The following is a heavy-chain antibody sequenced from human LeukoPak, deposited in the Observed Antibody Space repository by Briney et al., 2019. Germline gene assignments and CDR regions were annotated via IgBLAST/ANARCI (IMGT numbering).Heavy chain of an antibody. CDR1: GGSFSGYY. Sequence: SETLSLTCAVYGGSFSGYYWSWIRQPPGKGLEWVGEINHSGSTNYNPSLKSRVTISVDTSKNQFSLKLSSVTAADTAVYYCARRGGGYCSSTSCYRLNYYYYYMDVWGKGTTVTVSS. D-gene: IGHD2-2*03. CDR3: ARRGGGYCSSTSCYRLNYYYYYMDV. V-gene: IGHV4-34*01. CDR2: INHSGST. J-gene: IGHJ6*03.